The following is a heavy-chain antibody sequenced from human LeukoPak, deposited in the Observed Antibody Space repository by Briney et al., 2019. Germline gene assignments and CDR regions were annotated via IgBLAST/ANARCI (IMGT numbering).Heavy chain of an antibody. J-gene: IGHJ4*02. V-gene: IGHV5-51*01. CDR1: GYRFTDYW. CDR3: ARQMVRGVTDY. CDR2: IYPGDSDS. D-gene: IGHD3-10*01. Sequence: GESLKISCKGSGYRFTDYWIAWVRQMPGKGLEWMGIIYPGDSDSRYSPSFQGQVTISADKSISTAYLQWSSLKASDTAMYYCARQMVRGVTDYWGQGTLVTVSS.